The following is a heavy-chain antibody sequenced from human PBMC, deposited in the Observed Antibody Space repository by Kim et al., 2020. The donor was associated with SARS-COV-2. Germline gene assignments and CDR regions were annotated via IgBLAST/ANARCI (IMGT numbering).Heavy chain of an antibody. D-gene: IGHD1-7*01. J-gene: IGHJ4*02. Sequence: SLKSRVTISVDTSKNQFSLKLSSVTAADTAVYYCARDRRFITGTTFYFDYWGQGTLVTVSS. V-gene: IGHV4-34*13. CDR3: ARDRRFITGTTFYFDY.